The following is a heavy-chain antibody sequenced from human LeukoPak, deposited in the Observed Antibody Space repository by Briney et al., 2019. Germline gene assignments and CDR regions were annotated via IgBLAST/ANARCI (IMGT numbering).Heavy chain of an antibody. CDR2: INKDGSEK. CDR3: GYSSGWLFDY. Sequence: PGGSLRLSCAASGFTFSNYWINWVRQAPGKGLEWVANINKDGSEKYYVDSVKGRFTISRDNDMNSLYLQMNSLRAEDAAVYYCGYSSGWLFDYWGQGALVTVSS. D-gene: IGHD6-19*01. V-gene: IGHV3-7*01. CDR1: GFTFSNYW. J-gene: IGHJ4*02.